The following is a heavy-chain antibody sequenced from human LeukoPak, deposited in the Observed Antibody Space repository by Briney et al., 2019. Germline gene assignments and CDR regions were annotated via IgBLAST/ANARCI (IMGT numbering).Heavy chain of an antibody. CDR2: ISSNGGTT. V-gene: IGHV3-64D*06. Sequence: PGRSLRLSCSASEFTFSDYAMHWVRQAPGKGLEYISAISSNGGTTYYADSVKGRFTISRDNSKNTLYLQMSSLRAEDTALYYCVKGGYSSGWYADDWGQGTLVTVSS. CDR3: VKGGYSSGWYADD. CDR1: EFTFSDYA. J-gene: IGHJ4*02. D-gene: IGHD6-19*01.